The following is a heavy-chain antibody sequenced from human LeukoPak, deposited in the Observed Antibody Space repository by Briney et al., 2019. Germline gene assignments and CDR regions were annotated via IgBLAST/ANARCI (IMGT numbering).Heavy chain of an antibody. J-gene: IGHJ3*02. CDR2: INTNTGNP. D-gene: IGHD3-16*01. V-gene: IGHV7-4-1*02. Sequence: ASVKVSCKASGYTFTSYAMNWVRQAPGQGLEWMGWINTNTGNPTYAQGFTGRFVFSLDTSVSTAYLQISSLKAEDTAVYYCAREGRGGAGIVVRNDAFDIWGQGTMVTVSS. CDR1: GYTFTSYA. CDR3: AREGRGGAGIVVRNDAFDI.